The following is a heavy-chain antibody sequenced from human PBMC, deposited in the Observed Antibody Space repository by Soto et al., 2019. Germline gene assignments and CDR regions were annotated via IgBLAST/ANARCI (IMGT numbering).Heavy chain of an antibody. CDR1: GFTFSSYS. Sequence: GGSLRLSCAASGFTFSSYSMNWFRQAPGKGLEWVSSISSSSSYIYYADTVKGRFTISRGNAKTSLYLQMNSLRAEDTAVYYCARVDPRLGYGMDIWGQGTTVTVSS. J-gene: IGHJ6*02. CDR2: ISSSSSYI. V-gene: IGHV3-21*01. CDR3: ARVDPRLGYGMDI. D-gene: IGHD7-27*01.